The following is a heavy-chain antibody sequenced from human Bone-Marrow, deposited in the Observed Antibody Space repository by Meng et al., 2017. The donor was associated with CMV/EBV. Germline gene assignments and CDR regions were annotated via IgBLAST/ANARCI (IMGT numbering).Heavy chain of an antibody. J-gene: IGHJ4*02. Sequence: GGSLRLSCAASGFTFSSYAMHWVRQAPGKGLEWVAVISYDGSNKYYADSVKGRFTISRDNSKNTLYLQMNSLRAEDTAVYYCARDLTSSSWYIPDYWGQGTLVTVSS. D-gene: IGHD6-13*01. CDR1: GFTFSSYA. V-gene: IGHV3-30*04. CDR3: ARDLTSSSWYIPDY. CDR2: ISYDGSNK.